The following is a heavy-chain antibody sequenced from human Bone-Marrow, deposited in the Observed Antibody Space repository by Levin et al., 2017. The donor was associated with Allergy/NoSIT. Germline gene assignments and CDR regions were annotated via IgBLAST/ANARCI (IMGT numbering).Heavy chain of an antibody. CDR3: ARGTFMPLAGNWVDP. J-gene: IGHJ5*02. Sequence: GESLKISCRTSGYSFTDYYINWVRQAPGEGLEWMGWINPKSGNTYYAQKFQGTITMTRDTSIATAYMELNGLTSDNTAVYYCARGTFMPLAGNWVDPWGPGTLVTVSS. D-gene: IGHD1-1*01. CDR1: GYSFTDYY. CDR2: INPKSGNT. V-gene: IGHV1-2*02.